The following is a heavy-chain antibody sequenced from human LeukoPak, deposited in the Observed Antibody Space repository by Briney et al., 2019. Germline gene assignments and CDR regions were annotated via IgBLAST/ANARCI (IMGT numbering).Heavy chain of an antibody. J-gene: IGHJ3*02. CDR3: ARDGGWPGYFDI. CDR2: INWNGDST. V-gene: IGHV3-20*04. CDR1: GFSFDDYG. D-gene: IGHD3-16*01. Sequence: GGSLRLSCAASGFSFDDYGLTWVRQAPGKGLEWVSGINWNGDSTDYADSVKGRFTISRDNAKNSLYLQMNSLRAEDTAVYYCARDGGWPGYFDIWGQGTMVTVSS.